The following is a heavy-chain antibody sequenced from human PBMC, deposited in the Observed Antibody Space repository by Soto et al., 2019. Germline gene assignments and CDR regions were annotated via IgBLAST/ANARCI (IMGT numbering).Heavy chain of an antibody. CDR1: GFTFSSYG. CDR2: IWYDGSNK. J-gene: IGHJ4*02. V-gene: IGHV3-33*06. Sequence: GGSLRLSCAASGFTFSSYGMHWVRQAPGKGLEWVAVIWYDGSNKYYADSVKGRFTISRDNSKNTLYLQLSSLRAEDTAVYYCAKESDVSGRYYPDYWGQGTLVTVSS. CDR3: AKESDVSGRYYPDY. D-gene: IGHD3-10*01.